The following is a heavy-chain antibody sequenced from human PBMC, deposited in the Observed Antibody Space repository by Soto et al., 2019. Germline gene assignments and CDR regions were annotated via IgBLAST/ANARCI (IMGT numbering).Heavy chain of an antibody. Sequence: QVHLVQSGAEVKMPGASVKVSCKASGFTFTSYAFTWVRQAPGQGLEWMGWISAYNGATNYAQNFQGRVTMTTDSSTSTAYMELGSLTSDDPAVYFCARDFTGWPPDGVDSWGQGTLIIVSA. CDR2: ISAYNGAT. V-gene: IGHV1-18*01. CDR3: ARDFTGWPPDGVDS. J-gene: IGHJ4*02. D-gene: IGHD3-16*01. CDR1: GFTFTSYA.